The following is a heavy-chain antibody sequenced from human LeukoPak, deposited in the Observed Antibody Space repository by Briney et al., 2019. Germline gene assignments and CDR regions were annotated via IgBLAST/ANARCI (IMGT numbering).Heavy chain of an antibody. J-gene: IGHJ4*02. D-gene: IGHD3-10*01. CDR2: INHSGSN. V-gene: IGHV4-34*01. CDR1: GGSFSGYY. CDR3: ARVGRINTMVRGVKRGNFDY. Sequence: PSETLSLTCAVYGGSFSGYYWSWIRQPPGKGLEWIGEINHSGSNNYNPSLKKRVTISVDTSKNQSSLQLSSVTAADTAVYYCARVGRINTMVRGVKRGNFDYWGQGTLVTVSS.